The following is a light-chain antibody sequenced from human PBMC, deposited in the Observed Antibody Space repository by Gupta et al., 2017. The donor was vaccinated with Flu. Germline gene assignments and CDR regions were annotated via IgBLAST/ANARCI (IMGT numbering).Light chain of an antibody. CDR2: GAS. CDR3: QQYNNWSKT. V-gene: IGKV3-15*01. CDR1: QSVSSN. J-gene: IGKJ1*01. Sequence: EIVMTQSPATLSVSPGERATLSCRASQSVSSNLAWYQQKPGQAPRLIIYGASTRATGIPARFSGSGSGTEFTLTISSLQSEDFAVYCCQQYNNWSKTFGQGTKVEIK.